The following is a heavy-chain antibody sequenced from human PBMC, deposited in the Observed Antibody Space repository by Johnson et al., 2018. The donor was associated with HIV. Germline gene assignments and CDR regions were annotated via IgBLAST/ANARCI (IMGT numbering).Heavy chain of an antibody. V-gene: IGHV3-43D*04. CDR3: AKAQLRADDCFNS. CDR2: INSDGSST. J-gene: IGHJ3*01. Sequence: VQLVESGGVVVQPGGSLRLSCETSRFTFDDYAMHWVRQAPGKGLEWVSRINSDGSSTSYADSVKGRFTISRDNARNTLYLQMNRLRVEDAATYYCAKAQLRADDCFNSWGQGTVVTVSA. CDR1: RFTFDDYA. D-gene: IGHD2-21*01.